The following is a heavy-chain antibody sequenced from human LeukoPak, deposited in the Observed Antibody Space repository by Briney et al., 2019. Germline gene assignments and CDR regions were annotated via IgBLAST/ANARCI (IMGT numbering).Heavy chain of an antibody. V-gene: IGHV3-33*01. D-gene: IGHD3-10*01. J-gene: IGHJ6*02. CDR1: GFTFSSYG. Sequence: PGGSLRLSCAASGFTFSSYGMHWVRQAPGKGLEWAAVIWYDGSNKYYADSVKGRFTISRDNSKNTLYLQMNSLRAEDTAVYYCARGNPTMVRVMDVWGQGTTVTVSS. CDR2: IWYDGSNK. CDR3: ARGNPTMVRVMDV.